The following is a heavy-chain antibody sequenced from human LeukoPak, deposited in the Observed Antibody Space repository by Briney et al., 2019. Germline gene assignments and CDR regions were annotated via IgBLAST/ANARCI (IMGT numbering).Heavy chain of an antibody. CDR3: ARQTGSGLFILP. Sequence: WETLSLTCTVSGVSISSSYSYWGWIRQPPGMGLEWIGSIYYTGNTYYNASLKSQVSIFIDTSKNQFSLKLTSVTAADTAVYYCARQTGSGLFILPGGQGTLVTVSS. V-gene: IGHV4-39*01. J-gene: IGHJ4*02. CDR1: GVSISSSYSY. CDR2: IYYTGNT. D-gene: IGHD3/OR15-3a*01.